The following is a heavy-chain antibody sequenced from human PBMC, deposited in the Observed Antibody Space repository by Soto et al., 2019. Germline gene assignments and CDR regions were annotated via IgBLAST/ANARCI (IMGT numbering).Heavy chain of an antibody. D-gene: IGHD2-21*02. CDR1: GFTFSRYA. CDR2: ISGSGGST. V-gene: IGHV3-23*01. J-gene: IGHJ4*02. Sequence: EVQLLESGGGLVQPGGSLRLSCAASGFTFSRYAMSWVRQAPGKGLEWGSVISGSGGSTYYADSVKGRFTISRDNSKNTLYLQMNSLRAEDTAVYYCARAVYCGPGCYYYFDYWGQGTLGTVSS. CDR3: ARAVYCGPGCYYYFDY.